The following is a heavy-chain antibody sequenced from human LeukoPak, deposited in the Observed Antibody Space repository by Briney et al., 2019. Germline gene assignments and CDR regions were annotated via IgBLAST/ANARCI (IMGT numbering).Heavy chain of an antibody. CDR3: ARDSRIQLWRPLNY. V-gene: IGHV1-2*02. CDR1: GYTFTGYY. D-gene: IGHD5-18*01. Sequence: ASVKVSCKASGYTFTGYYMHWVRQAPGQGLEWMGWINPNSGGTNYAQKFQGRVTMTRDTSSSTAYMELSRLRSNDAAVYYCARDSRIQLWRPLNYWGQGTLVTVSS. CDR2: INPNSGGT. J-gene: IGHJ4*02.